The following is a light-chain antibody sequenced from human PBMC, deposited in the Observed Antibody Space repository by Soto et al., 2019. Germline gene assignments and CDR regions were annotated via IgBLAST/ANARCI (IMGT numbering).Light chain of an antibody. CDR1: QSVTSSY. CDR3: QQYGYSAT. V-gene: IGKV3-20*01. J-gene: IGKJ4*01. CDR2: AAS. Sequence: EIVLTQSTGTLSLSPGERATLSCRASQSVTSSYLAWYQQKPGQAPRLLIYAASSRATGIPDRFSGSGSGTDFTLTISRLEPEDFAVYFCQQYGYSATFGGGTKVDIK.